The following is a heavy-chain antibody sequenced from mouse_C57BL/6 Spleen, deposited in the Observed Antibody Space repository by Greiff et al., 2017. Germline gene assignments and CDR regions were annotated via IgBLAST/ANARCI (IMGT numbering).Heavy chain of an antibody. V-gene: IGHV5-4*01. CDR3: ARDPYGKYDYFDY. J-gene: IGHJ2*01. Sequence: EVKLVESGGGLVKPGGSLKLSCAASGFTFSSYAMSWVRQTPEKRLEWVASISDGGSYTNYPDNVKGRFTISRDNAKNNLYLQMSHLKSEDTAMYYCARDPYGKYDYFDYWGQGTTLTVSS. D-gene: IGHD2-10*02. CDR2: ISDGGSYT. CDR1: GFTFSSYA.